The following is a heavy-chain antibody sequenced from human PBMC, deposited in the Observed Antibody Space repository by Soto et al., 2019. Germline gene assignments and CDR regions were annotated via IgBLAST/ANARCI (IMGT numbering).Heavy chain of an antibody. CDR2: IYYSGST. CDR3: ARGSRITIFGVVIIPQYYFDY. J-gene: IGHJ4*02. CDR1: GGSISSGGYY. Sequence: SETLSLTCTVSGGSISSGGYYWSWIRQHPGKGLEWIGYIYYSGSTYYNPSLKSRVTISVDTSKNQFSLKLSSVTAADMAVYYCARGSRITIFGVVIIPQYYFDYWGQGTLVTVSS. D-gene: IGHD3-3*01. V-gene: IGHV4-31*03.